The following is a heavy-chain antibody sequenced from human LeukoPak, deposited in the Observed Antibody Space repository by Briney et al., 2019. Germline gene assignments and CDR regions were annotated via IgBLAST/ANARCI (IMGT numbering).Heavy chain of an antibody. D-gene: IGHD5-24*01. J-gene: IGHJ3*01. CDR3: ARSPADGYTYGVDDF. CDR2: IYPGNSET. CDR1: GYSFNDYW. V-gene: IGHV5-51*04. Sequence: GESLKISCKGSGYSFNDYWIGWVRQMPGKGLEWMGIIYPGNSETRYSPSFQDQVTISADKPISTAYLQWSSLKASDTAMYFCARSPADGYTYGVDDFWGQGTLVTVSS.